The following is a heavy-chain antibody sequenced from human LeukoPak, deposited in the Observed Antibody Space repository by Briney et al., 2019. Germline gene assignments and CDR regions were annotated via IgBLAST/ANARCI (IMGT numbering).Heavy chain of an antibody. CDR3: AKDSPTIAAAGSIFAFDI. J-gene: IGHJ3*02. CDR1: RFTFSNYA. D-gene: IGHD6-13*01. CDR2: ISSDGSNQ. Sequence: GGSLRLSCAASRFTFSNYAMHWVRQAPGKALEWVSLISSDGSNQNYADSVKGRFTISRDNSKNTLYLQMNSLRAEDTAVYFCAKDSPTIAAAGSIFAFDIWGQGTMVTVSS. V-gene: IGHV3-30*04.